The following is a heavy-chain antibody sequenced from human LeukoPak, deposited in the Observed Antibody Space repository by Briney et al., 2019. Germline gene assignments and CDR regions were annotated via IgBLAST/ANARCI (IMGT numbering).Heavy chain of an antibody. V-gene: IGHV3-30-3*01. D-gene: IGHD3-10*01. J-gene: IGHJ6*02. CDR3: ARGGPVGVLLWFGELADV. CDR2: ISYDGSNK. Sequence: GGCRRLSCAASGFTLSSYATHWDRQAPGKGLEWEAVISYDGSNKYYADSVKGRFTISRDNYKSTLYLQRNSVRAEDTAVYYCARGGPVGVLLWFGELADVGGRGPTVSVSS. CDR1: GFTLSSYA.